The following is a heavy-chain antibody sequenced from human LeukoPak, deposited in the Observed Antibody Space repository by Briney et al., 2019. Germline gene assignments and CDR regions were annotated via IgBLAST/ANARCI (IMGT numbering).Heavy chain of an antibody. CDR3: ARHTRPGYSGYENAFDM. CDR2: LYDSGST. D-gene: IGHD5-12*01. CDR1: GGSISSSSYY. Sequence: SDTLSLTCIVSGGSISSSSYYWDWIRQPPGKGLEWIGNLYDSGSTHFNPSLRSRVTISADTSKNQFSLKLSSVTAADTAVYYCARHTRPGYSGYENAFDMGGQGTIVTVSS. V-gene: IGHV4-39*01. J-gene: IGHJ3*02.